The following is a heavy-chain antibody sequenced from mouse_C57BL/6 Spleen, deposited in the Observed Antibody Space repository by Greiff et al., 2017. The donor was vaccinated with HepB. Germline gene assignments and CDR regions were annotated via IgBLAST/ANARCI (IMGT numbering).Heavy chain of an antibody. CDR2: ISYDGSN. CDR3: AKDSSGYGDAMDY. V-gene: IGHV3-6*01. Sequence: EVHLVESGPGLVKPSQSLSLTCSVTGYSITSCFFWYWIRQFPGNQLEWMGNISYDGSNNYNPSLKNRITITLDTSTNQCVLKMNSLTTEDTATYYCAKDSSGYGDAMDYWGQGTTVTVSS. CDR1: GYSITSCFF. D-gene: IGHD3-2*02. J-gene: IGHJ4*01.